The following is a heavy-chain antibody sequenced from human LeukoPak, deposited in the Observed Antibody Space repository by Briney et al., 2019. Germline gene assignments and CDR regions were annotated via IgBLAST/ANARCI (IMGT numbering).Heavy chain of an antibody. V-gene: IGHV1-8*01. CDR2: MNPNSGNT. J-gene: IGHJ6*03. CDR3: ARGPYGSGSYFVSYYYYYYYMDD. D-gene: IGHD3-10*01. Sequence: ASVKVSCKASGYTFTSYDINWVRQDTGQGLEWMGWMNPNSGNTGYAEKFQGRVTMTRNTSISTAYMELSSLRSEDTAVYYCARGPYGSGSYFVSYYYYYYYMDDWGKGTTVTISS. CDR1: GYTFTSYD.